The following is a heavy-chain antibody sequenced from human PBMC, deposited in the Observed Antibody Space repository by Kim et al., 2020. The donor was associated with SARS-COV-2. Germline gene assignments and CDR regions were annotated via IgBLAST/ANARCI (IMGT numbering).Heavy chain of an antibody. D-gene: IGHD3-22*01. Sequence: VKGRFTSSRDNSNNTLYLQMNSLRAEDTAVYYCAKVTMIVVKDYYGMDVWGQGTTVTVSS. V-gene: IGHV3-30*02. CDR3: AKVTMIVVKDYYGMDV. J-gene: IGHJ6*02.